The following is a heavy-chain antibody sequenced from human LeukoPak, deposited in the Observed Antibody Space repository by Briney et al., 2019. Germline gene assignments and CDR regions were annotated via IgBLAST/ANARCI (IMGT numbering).Heavy chain of an antibody. D-gene: IGHD3-10*01. CDR2: ISAYNGNT. CDR1: GYTFTSYG. V-gene: IGHV1-18*01. CDR3: ARVPEGSYRYYFDY. Sequence: ASVKVSCKASGYTFTSYGISWVRQAPGQGLEWMGWISAYNGNTNYAQKLQGRVTMTTDTSTSTAYMELRSLRSDDTAVYYCARVPEGSYRYYFDYWGQGTLVTVSS. J-gene: IGHJ4*02.